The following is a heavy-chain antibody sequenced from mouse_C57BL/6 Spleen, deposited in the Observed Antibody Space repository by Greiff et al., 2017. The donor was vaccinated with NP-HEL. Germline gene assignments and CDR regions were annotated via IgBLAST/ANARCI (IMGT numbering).Heavy chain of an antibody. D-gene: IGHD1-1*01. CDR3: ARSAYYYGSSYPYAMDY. J-gene: IGHJ4*01. CDR2: IYPGDGDT. CDR1: GYAFSSSW. V-gene: IGHV1-82*01. Sequence: QVQLQQSGPELVKPGASVKISCKASGYAFSSSWMNWVKQRPGKGLEWIGRIYPGDGDTNYNGKFKGKATLTADKSSSTAYMQLSSLTSEDSAVYFCARSAYYYGSSYPYAMDYWGQGTSVTVSS.